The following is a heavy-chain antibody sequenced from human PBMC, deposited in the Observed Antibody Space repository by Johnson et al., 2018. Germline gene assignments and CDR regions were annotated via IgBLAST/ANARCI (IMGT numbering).Heavy chain of an antibody. D-gene: IGHD1-26*01. V-gene: IGHV3-33*05. Sequence: QVQLVQSGGGVVQPGRSLRLSCAASGFTFSSYGMHWVRQAPGTGLEWVAVISYDGSNRYYVDSVKGRFTISRDNSKNTLYLQMNSLRDEESAVYDCSRDLFIVWERNAMDVWGRGTTVTVSS. J-gene: IGHJ6*02. CDR1: GFTFSSYG. CDR3: SRDLFIVWERNAMDV. CDR2: ISYDGSNR.